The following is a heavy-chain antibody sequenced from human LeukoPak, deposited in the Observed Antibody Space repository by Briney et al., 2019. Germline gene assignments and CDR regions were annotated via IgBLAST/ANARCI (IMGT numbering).Heavy chain of an antibody. J-gene: IGHJ3*02. CDR3: ARGGVGDDAFDI. Sequence: SETLSLTCTVSGGSISSYYWSWIRQPPGKGLEWIGYIYHSGSTYYNPSLKSRVTISVDRSKNQFSLKLSSVTAADTAVYYCARGGVGDDAFDIWGQGTMVTVSS. CDR2: IYHSGST. V-gene: IGHV4-59*12. CDR1: GGSISSYY. D-gene: IGHD3-10*01.